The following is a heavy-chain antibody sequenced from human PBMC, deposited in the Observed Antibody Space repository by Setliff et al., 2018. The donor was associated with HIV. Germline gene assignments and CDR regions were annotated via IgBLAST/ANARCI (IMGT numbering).Heavy chain of an antibody. CDR1: GGSISSYY. CDR2: IYYSGST. Sequence: PSETLSLTCTVSGGSISSYYWSWIRQPPGKGLEWIGYIYYSGSTNYNPSLKSRVTISVDTSKNQFSLKLSSVTAADTAVYYCARGYYYDSSGYYYTYYYYYYMDAWGKGTTVTVSS. CDR3: ARGYYYDSSGYYYTYYYYYYMDA. D-gene: IGHD3-22*01. V-gene: IGHV4-59*08. J-gene: IGHJ6*03.